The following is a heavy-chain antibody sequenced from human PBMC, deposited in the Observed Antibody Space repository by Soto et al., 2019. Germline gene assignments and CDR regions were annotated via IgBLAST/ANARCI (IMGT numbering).Heavy chain of an antibody. CDR2: ISGSGGTT. Sequence: GRSLRLSCAASGFTFSNHAMSWVRQAPGKGLEWVSTISGSGGTTYYADSVKGRFTISRDNSKNTLYLQMNSLRAEDTAVYYCAKGPLYGDYVSGWGQGTLVTVSS. CDR1: GFTFSNHA. D-gene: IGHD4-17*01. V-gene: IGHV3-23*01. CDR3: AKGPLYGDYVSG. J-gene: IGHJ4*02.